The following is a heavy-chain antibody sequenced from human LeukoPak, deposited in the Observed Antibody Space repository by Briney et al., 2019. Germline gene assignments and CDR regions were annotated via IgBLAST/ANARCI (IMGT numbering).Heavy chain of an antibody. D-gene: IGHD2-2*01. J-gene: IGHJ6*02. CDR3: AKDRCSSTSCYGYYYYYGMDV. V-gene: IGHV3-15*01. Sequence: GGSLRLSCAASGFTFSNAWMSWVRQAPGKGLEWVGRIKSKANGETTDYAAPVKGRFTISRDDSKNTLYLQMNSLRAEDTAVYYCAKDRCSSTSCYGYYYYYGMDVWGQGTTVTVSS. CDR1: GFTFSNAW. CDR2: IKSKANGETT.